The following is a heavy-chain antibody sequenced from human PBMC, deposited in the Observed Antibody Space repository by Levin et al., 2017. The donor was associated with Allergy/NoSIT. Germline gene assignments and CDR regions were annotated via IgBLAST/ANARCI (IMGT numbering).Heavy chain of an antibody. V-gene: IGHV3-23*01. CDR3: AKALGFCSSTSCSYYMDG. D-gene: IGHD2-2*01. Sequence: SCAASGFTFTSYAMSWVRQAPGKGLEWVSAISGSGGSTYYADSVKGRFTISRNNSEKTLYLQMNSLRAEDTAVYYCAKALGFCSSTSCSYYMDGWGKGTTVTVSS. J-gene: IGHJ6*03. CDR1: GFTFTSYA. CDR2: ISGSGGST.